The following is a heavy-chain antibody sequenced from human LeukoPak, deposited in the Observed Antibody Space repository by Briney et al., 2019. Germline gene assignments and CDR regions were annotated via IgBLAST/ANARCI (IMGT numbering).Heavy chain of an antibody. Sequence: SETLSLTCTISGGSINNYYWSWIRQSPEKGLELIGYIYSTGITNYNPSLKSRVTISLDTSKNRFSLSLSSVTAADTAMYYCARSTLAGYSYGYGIIDSWGQGALVTVSS. CDR3: ARSTLAGYSYGYGIIDS. V-gene: IGHV4-59*12. CDR2: IYSTGIT. CDR1: GGSINNYY. J-gene: IGHJ4*02. D-gene: IGHD5-18*01.